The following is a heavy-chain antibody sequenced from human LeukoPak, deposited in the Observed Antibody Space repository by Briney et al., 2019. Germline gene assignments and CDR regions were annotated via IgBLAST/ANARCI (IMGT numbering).Heavy chain of an antibody. D-gene: IGHD3-3*01. CDR1: GFTFSSYS. Sequence: GGSLRLSCAASGFTFSSYSMNWVRQAPGKGLEWVSSISSSSSYIYYADSVKGRFTISRDNAKNSLYLQMNSLRAEDTAVYYCARESLSRGLRFLEWLPDRVTYWSRAFDIWGQGTMVTVSS. CDR2: ISSSSSYI. J-gene: IGHJ3*02. CDR3: ARESLSRGLRFLEWLPDRVTYWSRAFDI. V-gene: IGHV3-21*01.